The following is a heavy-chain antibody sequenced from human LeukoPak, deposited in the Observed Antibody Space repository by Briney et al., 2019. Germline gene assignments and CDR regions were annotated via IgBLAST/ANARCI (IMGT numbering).Heavy chain of an antibody. CDR3: ARDVVDY. J-gene: IGHJ4*02. CDR2: ISSSSSYI. Sequence: GGSLRLSCAASGFTFSSYEMNWVRQAPGKGLEWVSYISSSSSYIYYADSVKGRFTISRDNAKNSLYLQMNSLRAEDTAVYYCARDVVDYWGQGTLVTVSS. V-gene: IGHV3-21*05. CDR1: GFTFSSYE.